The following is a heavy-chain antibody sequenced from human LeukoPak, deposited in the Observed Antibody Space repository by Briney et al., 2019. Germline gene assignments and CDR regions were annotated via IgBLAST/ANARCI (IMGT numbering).Heavy chain of an antibody. CDR2: IREDGREI. CDR1: GFSLSDSW. CDR3: ARVGSHSGSLSLIKRNYYYYYYMDV. D-gene: IGHD3-10*01. Sequence: GGSLRLSCVASGFSLSDSWMSWVRQTPGKTLEWVANIREDGREIFYVDSVKGRFTISRDNAKNSLYLQMNSLRAEDTAVYYCARVGSHSGSLSLIKRNYYYYYYMDVWGKGTTVTISS. V-gene: IGHV3-7*01. J-gene: IGHJ6*03.